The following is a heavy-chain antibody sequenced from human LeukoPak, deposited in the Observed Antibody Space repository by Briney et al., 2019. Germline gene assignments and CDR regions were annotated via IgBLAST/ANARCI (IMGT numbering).Heavy chain of an antibody. J-gene: IGHJ3*02. Sequence: KPGGSLRLSCAASGLTVSDYYMSWIRQGPGQGLEWVSYISSSSSYTIYADSVKGRFTISRDNAKNSLYLQMNSLRAEDTAIYYCARTQCPGASCYSDAFDIWGQATMVTVSS. CDR2: ISSSSSYT. D-gene: IGHD2-15*01. V-gene: IGHV3-11*03. CDR3: ARTQCPGASCYSDAFDI. CDR1: GLTVSDYY.